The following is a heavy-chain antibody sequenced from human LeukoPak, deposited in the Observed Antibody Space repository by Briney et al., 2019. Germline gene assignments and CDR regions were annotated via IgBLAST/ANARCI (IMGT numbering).Heavy chain of an antibody. J-gene: IGHJ2*01. CDR1: GYTSINYG. V-gene: IGHV1-18*04. D-gene: IGHD5-12*01. CDR3: ARVSTNSRVAGYDPQWYFDL. CDR2: ISAYNGNT. Sequence: ASVKVSCKASGYTSINYGFSWVRQAPGQGLEWMGWISAYNGNTNYLQKFQGRVTMTTGTSTNTVYMELRSLRSDDTAVYYCARVSTNSRVAGYDPQWYFDLWGRGTPVTVSP.